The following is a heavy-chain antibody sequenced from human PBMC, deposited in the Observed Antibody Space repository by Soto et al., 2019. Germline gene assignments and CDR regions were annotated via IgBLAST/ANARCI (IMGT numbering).Heavy chain of an antibody. Sequence: ELQLLESGGGLVQPGGSLRLSCAASGFTFNNYAMSWVRQAPGEGLEWVSGISSSGGKIYYADSVKGRFTISRDSSKGTLYLQMNRLRAEDTAVYHCAKDRSGIPTYGVDVWGQGTTVTVSS. CDR3: AKDRSGIPTYGVDV. V-gene: IGHV3-23*01. D-gene: IGHD6-25*01. CDR1: GFTFNNYA. CDR2: ISSSGGKI. J-gene: IGHJ6*02.